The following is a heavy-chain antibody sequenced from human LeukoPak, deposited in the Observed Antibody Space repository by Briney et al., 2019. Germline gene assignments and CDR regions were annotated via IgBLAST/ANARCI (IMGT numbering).Heavy chain of an antibody. V-gene: IGHV1-2*02. CDR1: GFTFTAYY. CDR3: ARVVDYYGSGSCMDV. CDR2: INTNSGGT. Sequence: ASVKVSCKASGFTFTAYYMHWVRQAPGQGLEWMGWINTNSGGTNYAQKFQGRVTMTRDTSISTAYMELRSLRSDDTAVYYCARVVDYYGSGSCMDVWGKGTTVTISS. D-gene: IGHD3-10*01. J-gene: IGHJ6*03.